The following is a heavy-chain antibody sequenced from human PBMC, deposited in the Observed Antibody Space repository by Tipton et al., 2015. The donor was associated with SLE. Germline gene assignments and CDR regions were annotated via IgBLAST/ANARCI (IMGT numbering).Heavy chain of an antibody. CDR1: GFTFSSYE. J-gene: IGHJ6*03. Sequence: SLRLSCATTGFTFSSYEMIWVRQAPGKGLEWVSSITSGSAIYYADSVKDRFTISRDNAKNSLYLQMDSLRAEDTALYYCARGPALDSTGYYMDVWGKGTTVTVSS. D-gene: IGHD3/OR15-3a*01. CDR3: ARGPALDSTGYYMDV. V-gene: IGHV3-48*03. CDR2: ITSGSAI.